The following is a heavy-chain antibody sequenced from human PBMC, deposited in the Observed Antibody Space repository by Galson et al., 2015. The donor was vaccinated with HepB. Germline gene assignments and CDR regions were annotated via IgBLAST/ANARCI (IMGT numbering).Heavy chain of an antibody. CDR3: ARDRAMVTGADY. CDR1: GFTFSSYG. V-gene: IGHV3-33*01. J-gene: IGHJ4*01. CDR2: IWYDGSNK. D-gene: IGHD5-18*01. Sequence: SLRLSCAASGFTFSSYGMHWVRQAPGKGLEWVAVIWYDGSNKYYADSVKGRFTISRDNSKNTLYLQMNSLRAEDTAVYYCARDRAMVTGADYWGQGTLVTVSS.